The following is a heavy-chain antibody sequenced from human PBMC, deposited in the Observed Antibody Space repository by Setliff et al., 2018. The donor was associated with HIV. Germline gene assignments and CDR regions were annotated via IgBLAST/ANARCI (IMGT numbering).Heavy chain of an antibody. J-gene: IGHJ4*02. CDR1: GFSFSSYT. D-gene: IGHD2-15*01. CDR2: IDRGHNYI. CDR3: ARDTLYCSGGNCPFDY. Sequence: PGGSLRLSCAASGFSFSSYTMNWVRQTPGKGLEWVSSIDRGHNYIYYADSVKGRFTISRDTAKNSLSLQMNSLRAEDTAIYYCARDTLYCSGGNCPFDYWGQGTLVTVSS. V-gene: IGHV3-21*01.